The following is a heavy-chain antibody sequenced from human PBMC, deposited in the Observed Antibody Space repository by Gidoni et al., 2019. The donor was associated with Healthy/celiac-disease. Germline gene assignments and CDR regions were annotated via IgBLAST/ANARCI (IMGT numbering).Heavy chain of an antibody. D-gene: IGHD1-26*01. J-gene: IGHJ3*02. Sequence: EVQLVETGGGLIQPGGSLRLSCAASGFTVSSNYMSWVRQAPGKGLEWVSVIYSGGSTYYADSVKGRFTISRDNSKNTLYLQMNSLRAEDTAVYYCARDAGIVGAMGAFDIWGQGTMVTVSS. CDR3: ARDAGIVGAMGAFDI. CDR1: GFTVSSNY. CDR2: IYSGGST. V-gene: IGHV3-53*02.